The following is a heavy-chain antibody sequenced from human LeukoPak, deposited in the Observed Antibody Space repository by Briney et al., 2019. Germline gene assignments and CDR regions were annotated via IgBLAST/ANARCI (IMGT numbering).Heavy chain of an antibody. CDR1: GFTFINYA. CDR3: AKGSSGYIYGDY. V-gene: IGHV3-23*01. D-gene: IGHD5-18*01. J-gene: IGHJ4*02. Sequence: GGSLRLSCAASGFTFINYAMSWVRQAPGMGLEWVSGISGGSDGTYYADSVKGRFTISRDNSKNTLYLQMNSLRAEDTDIYYCAKGSSGYIYGDYWGQGTLVTVSS. CDR2: ISGGSDGT.